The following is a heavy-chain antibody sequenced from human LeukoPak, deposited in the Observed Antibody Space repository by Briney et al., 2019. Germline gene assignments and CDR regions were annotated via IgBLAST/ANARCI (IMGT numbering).Heavy chain of an antibody. Sequence: ASVKVSCKASGYTFTSYDINWVRQATGQGLEWMGWTNPNSGNTGYAQKFQGRVTITRNTSISTAYMELSSLRSEDTAVYYCARGLGVGDYGYYYYYMDVWGKGTTVTVSS. D-gene: IGHD4-17*01. CDR2: TNPNSGNT. CDR1: GYTFTSYD. V-gene: IGHV1-8*03. J-gene: IGHJ6*03. CDR3: ARGLGVGDYGYYYYYMDV.